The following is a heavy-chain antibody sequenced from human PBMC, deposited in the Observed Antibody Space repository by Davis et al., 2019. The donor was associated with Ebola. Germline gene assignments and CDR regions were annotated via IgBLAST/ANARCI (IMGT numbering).Heavy chain of an antibody. J-gene: IGHJ6*02. CDR1: GGSLSGYY. D-gene: IGHD6-13*01. CDR3: ARGSSSWLYYGMDV. CDR2: INHSGST. Sequence: MPSETLSLTCAVYGGSLSGYYWSWIRQPPGKGLEWIGEINHSGSTNYNPSLKSRVTISVDTSKNQFSLKLSSVTAADTAVYYCARGSSSWLYYGMDVWGQGTTVTVSS. V-gene: IGHV4-34*01.